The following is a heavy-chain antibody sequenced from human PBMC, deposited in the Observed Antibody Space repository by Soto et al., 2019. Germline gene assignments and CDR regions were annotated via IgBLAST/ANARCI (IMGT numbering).Heavy chain of an antibody. Sequence: PGGSLRLSCAASGFTFNDYWMGWVRQAPAKGLEWVANINQDGSETHYVDSLKGRFTISRDNAKKSLYLQMNSLRAEDTAMYYCVFSARWGQGTLVTVSS. CDR2: INQDGSET. V-gene: IGHV3-7*01. J-gene: IGHJ4*02. CDR1: GFTFNDYW. D-gene: IGHD6-6*01. CDR3: VFSAR.